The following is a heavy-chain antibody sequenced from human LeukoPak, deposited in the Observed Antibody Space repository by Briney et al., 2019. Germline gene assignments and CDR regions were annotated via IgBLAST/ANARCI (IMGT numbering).Heavy chain of an antibody. CDR1: GFTFSDYW. D-gene: IGHD1-14*01. Sequence: GGSLRLSCAASGFTFSDYWMHWVRQVPGKGLVWVSRIHTDGSVTNYADSVKGRFTISRDNAKNTLYLQMNSLRAEDTAVYYCARVYVGTSTTCPFDYWGQGTLVTVSS. CDR3: ARVYVGTSTTCPFDY. V-gene: IGHV3-74*01. CDR2: IHTDGSVT. J-gene: IGHJ4*02.